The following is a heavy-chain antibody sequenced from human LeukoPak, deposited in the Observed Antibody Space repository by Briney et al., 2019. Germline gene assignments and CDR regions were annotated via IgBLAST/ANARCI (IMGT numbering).Heavy chain of an antibody. CDR1: GFTFSSYS. CDR2: ISSSSSYI. Sequence: GGSLRLSCAASGFTFSSYSMNWVRQAPGKGLEWVSSISSSSSYIYYADSLKGRFTISRDNSRNTLYLQMNGLRVEDTAVYYCAKGMYSSSSGTSDYWGQGTLVTVSS. V-gene: IGHV3-21*04. D-gene: IGHD6-6*01. J-gene: IGHJ4*02. CDR3: AKGMYSSSSGTSDY.